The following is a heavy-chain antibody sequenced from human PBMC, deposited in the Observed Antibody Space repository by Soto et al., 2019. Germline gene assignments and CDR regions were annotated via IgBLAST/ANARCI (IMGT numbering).Heavy chain of an antibody. CDR2: IIPIFGTA. Sequence: SVKVSCKASGGTFSSYAISWVRQAPGQGLEWMGGIIPIFGTANYAQKFQGRVTITADESTSTAYMELSSLRSEDTAVYYCAQSYCSSTSSYCSHGMDVWGQGTTVTVSS. CDR1: GGTFSSYA. CDR3: AQSYCSSTSSYCSHGMDV. J-gene: IGHJ6*02. D-gene: IGHD2-2*01. V-gene: IGHV1-69*13.